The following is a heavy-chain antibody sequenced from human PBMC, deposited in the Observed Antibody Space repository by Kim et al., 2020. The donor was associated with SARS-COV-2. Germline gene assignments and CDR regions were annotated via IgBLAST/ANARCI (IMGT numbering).Heavy chain of an antibody. CDR1: GFTFSSYA. Sequence: GGSLRLSCAASGFTFSSYAMHWVRQAPGKGLEWVAVISYDGSNKYYADSVKGRFTISRDNSKNTLYLQMNSLRAEDTAVYYCARGDYYGSGSFPYYYYG. CDR2: ISYDGSNK. D-gene: IGHD3-10*01. J-gene: IGHJ6*01. CDR3: ARGDYYGSGSFPYYYYG. V-gene: IGHV3-30*04.